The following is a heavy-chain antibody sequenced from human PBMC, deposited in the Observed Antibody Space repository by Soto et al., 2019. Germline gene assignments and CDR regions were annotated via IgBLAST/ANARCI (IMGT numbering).Heavy chain of an antibody. D-gene: IGHD3-10*02. CDR3: ARGPITMIGYYFDY. Sequence: ASVKVSCKASGYTFTNYGLSWVRQAPGQRLEWMGWINAGNGNTKYSQKFQGRVTITRDTSASTAYMELSSLRSEDTAVYYCARGPITMIGYYFDYWGQGTLVTVSS. V-gene: IGHV1-3*01. J-gene: IGHJ4*02. CDR1: GYTFTNYG. CDR2: INAGNGNT.